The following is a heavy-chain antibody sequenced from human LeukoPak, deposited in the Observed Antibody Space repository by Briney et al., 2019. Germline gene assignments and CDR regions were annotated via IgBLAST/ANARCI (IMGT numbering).Heavy chain of an antibody. D-gene: IGHD6-6*01. CDR1: GFTFSSYI. V-gene: IGHV3-23*01. Sequence: PGGSLRLSCAASGFTFSSYIMSWVRQAPGKGLEWVSAISSAGIDTHYAVSVKGRFTTYRDNSKSMVYLQMNSLRAEDTAIYYCAKDHVPSYWGQGTLVTVSS. CDR2: ISSAGIDT. J-gene: IGHJ4*02. CDR3: AKDHVPSY.